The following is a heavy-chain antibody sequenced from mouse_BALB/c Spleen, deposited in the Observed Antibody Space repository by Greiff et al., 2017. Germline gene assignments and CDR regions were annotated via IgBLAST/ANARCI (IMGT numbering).Heavy chain of an antibody. D-gene: IGHD2-4*01. V-gene: IGHV3-8*02. CDR3: ASYYDYDDGYAMDY. J-gene: IGHJ4*01. CDR2: ISYSGST. Sequence: EVQLVESGPSLVKPSQTLSLTCSVTGDSITSGYWNWIRKFPGNKLEYMGYISYSGSTYYNPSLKSRISITRDTSKNQYYLQLNSVTTEDTATYYCASYYDYDDGYAMDYWGQGTSVTVSS. CDR1: GDSITSGY.